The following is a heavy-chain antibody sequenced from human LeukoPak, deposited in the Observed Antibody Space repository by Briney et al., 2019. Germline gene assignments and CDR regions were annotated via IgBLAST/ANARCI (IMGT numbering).Heavy chain of an antibody. J-gene: IGHJ5*02. CDR1: GGSISSYY. D-gene: IGHD3-3*01. Sequence: SETLSLTCTVSGGSISSYYWSWIRQPPGKGLEWIGSIYYSGSTYYNPSLKSRVTISVDTSKNQFSLKLSSVTAADTAVYYCARFLSLEWLLGAWVFVDPWGQGTLVTVSS. V-gene: IGHV4-59*05. CDR2: IYYSGST. CDR3: ARFLSLEWLLGAWVFVDP.